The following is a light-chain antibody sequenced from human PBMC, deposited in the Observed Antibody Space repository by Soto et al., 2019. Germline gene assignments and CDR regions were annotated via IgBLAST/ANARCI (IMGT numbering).Light chain of an antibody. CDR1: NSNIGSNT. J-gene: IGLJ2*01. CDR2: VNN. V-gene: IGLV1-44*01. Sequence: QLVLTQPPSASATPGQRVTISCSGSNSNIGSNTVNWYQQLPGAAPKLLIYVNNRRPSGVPDRFSGSRSGTSASLAISGLQSEDEADYYCAAWDDSLNGPVFGGGTKLTVL. CDR3: AAWDDSLNGPV.